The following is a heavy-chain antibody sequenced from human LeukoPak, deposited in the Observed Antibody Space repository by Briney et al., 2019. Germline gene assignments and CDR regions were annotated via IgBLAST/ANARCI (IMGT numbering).Heavy chain of an antibody. J-gene: IGHJ3*02. D-gene: IGHD3-22*01. CDR3: AKGRYYYDSSDAFDI. V-gene: IGHV3-23*01. Sequence: GGSLRLSCAASGFTFSSHAMSWVRQAPGKGLEWVSAISGSGGSTYYADSVKGRFTISRDNSENTLFLQMNSLRAEDTAVYYCAKGRYYYDSSDAFDIWGQGTMVTVSS. CDR2: ISGSGGST. CDR1: GFTFSSHA.